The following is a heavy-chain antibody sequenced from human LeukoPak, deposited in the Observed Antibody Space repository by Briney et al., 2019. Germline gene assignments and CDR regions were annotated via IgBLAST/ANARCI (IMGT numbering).Heavy chain of an antibody. CDR2: IHSGGST. CDR3: ARDGKMSSFFDY. V-gene: IGHV3-53*01. Sequence: GGSLRLSCAASGFTVSNNYMSWVRQGPGKGLEWVSIIHSGGSTYYADSVKGRFTISRDNSKNTLYLQMNSLRAEDTAVYYCARDGKMSSFFDYWGQGTLVTVSS. CDR1: GFTVSNNY. D-gene: IGHD5/OR15-5a*01. J-gene: IGHJ4*02.